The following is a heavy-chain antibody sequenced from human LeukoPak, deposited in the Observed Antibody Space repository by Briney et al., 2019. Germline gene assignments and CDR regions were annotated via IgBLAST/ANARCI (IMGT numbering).Heavy chain of an antibody. CDR2: ISSSSSYI. CDR3: ARDGAAAGTVTDY. Sequence: KPGGSLRLSCAASGFTFSSYSMDWVRQAPGKGLEWVSPISSSSSYIYYADSVRGRFPISREHPKHTLYPHIHSQRPGDRCVYYCARDGAAAGTVTDYWGQGTLVTVSS. V-gene: IGHV3-21*01. J-gene: IGHJ4*02. CDR1: GFTFSSYS. D-gene: IGHD6-13*01.